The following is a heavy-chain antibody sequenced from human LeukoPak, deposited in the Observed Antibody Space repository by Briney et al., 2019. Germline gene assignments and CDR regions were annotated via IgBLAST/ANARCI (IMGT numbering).Heavy chain of an antibody. D-gene: IGHD6-13*01. V-gene: IGHV1-69*01. CDR2: IIPIFGTA. Sequence: SVKVSCKASGGTFSSYAISWVRQAPGQGLEWMGGIIPIFGTANYAQKFQGRVTITADESTSTAYMELSSPRSEDTAVYYCARDSGGYSSSWYHYYYGMDVWGQGTTVTVSS. CDR3: ARDSGGYSSSWYHYYYGMDV. CDR1: GGTFSSYA. J-gene: IGHJ6*02.